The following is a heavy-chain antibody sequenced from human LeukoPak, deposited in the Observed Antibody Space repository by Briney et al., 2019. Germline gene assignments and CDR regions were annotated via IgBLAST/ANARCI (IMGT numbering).Heavy chain of an antibody. CDR1: GFTFRSYD. Sequence: GGSVRRYCTASGFTFRSYDMHWVRKAQGKGLEWVAVIWCDGSNKYYEDSVRGRFTISRDKTKNTLYLQMNSLRAEDTAVYYCARGRPPGYYGAGSYPYYYYGMDVWGQGTTVTVSS. CDR2: IWCDGSNK. CDR3: ARGRPPGYYGAGSYPYYYYGMDV. V-gene: IGHV3-33*01. D-gene: IGHD3-10*01. J-gene: IGHJ6*02.